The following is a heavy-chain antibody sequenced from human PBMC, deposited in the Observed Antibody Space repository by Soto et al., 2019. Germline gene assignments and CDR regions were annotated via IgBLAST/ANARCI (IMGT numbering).Heavy chain of an antibody. CDR2: IYHSGST. V-gene: IGHV4-30-2*01. Sequence: SEALCLTCAVSGGSISSGGYSWIWIRQPPGKGLEWIGYIYHSGSTYYNPSLKSRVTISVDRSKNQFSLKLRSVTAADTAVYYCARVPDYWGQGTLVTVSS. J-gene: IGHJ4*01. CDR1: GGSISSGGYS. CDR3: ARVPDY.